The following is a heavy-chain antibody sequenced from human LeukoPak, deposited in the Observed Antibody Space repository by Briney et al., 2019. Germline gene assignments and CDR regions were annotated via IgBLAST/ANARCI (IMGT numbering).Heavy chain of an antibody. CDR1: GFTLSSYS. V-gene: IGHV3-21*01. J-gene: IGHJ6*04. D-gene: IGHD3-22*01. CDR2: ISSSSSNI. Sequence: PGGSLRLSCAAYGFTLSSYSMNSVRQAPGKGLEWVSSISSSSSNIYYADSVKDRFTISRDNAKNSLYLQMNSLRAEDTAVYYCARGPTMKMDVWGKGTTVTVSS. CDR3: ARGPTMKMDV.